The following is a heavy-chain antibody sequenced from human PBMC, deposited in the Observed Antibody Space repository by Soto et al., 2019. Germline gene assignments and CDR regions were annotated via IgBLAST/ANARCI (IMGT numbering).Heavy chain of an antibody. J-gene: IGHJ4*02. CDR2: IVVGSGNT. CDR3: AAVESKDGPYYFEY. V-gene: IGHV1-58*01. CDR1: GFTFTSSA. Sequence: VASVKVSCKASGFTFTSSAVQWVRQARGQRLEWIGWIVVGSGNTNYAQKFQERVTITRDMSTSTAYMELSSLRSEDTAVYYCAAVESKDGPYYFEYWGQGILVSVS. D-gene: IGHD4-4*01.